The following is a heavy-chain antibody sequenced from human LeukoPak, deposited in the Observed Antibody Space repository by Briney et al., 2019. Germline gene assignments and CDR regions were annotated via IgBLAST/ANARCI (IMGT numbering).Heavy chain of an antibody. Sequence: ASVKVSCKASGYTFTGYYMHWVRQAPGQGLEWMGWINPNSGGTNYAQKFKGRVTMTRDTSISTAYMELSRLRSDDTAVYYCARDGASYCSGGSCYSANSYYYYMDVWGKGTTVTVSS. D-gene: IGHD2-15*01. CDR2: INPNSGGT. J-gene: IGHJ6*03. CDR1: GYTFTGYY. V-gene: IGHV1-2*02. CDR3: ARDGASYCSGGSCYSANSYYYYMDV.